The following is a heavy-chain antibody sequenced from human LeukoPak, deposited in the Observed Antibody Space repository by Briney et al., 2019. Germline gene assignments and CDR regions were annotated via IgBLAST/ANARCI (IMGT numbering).Heavy chain of an antibody. V-gene: IGHV3-53*01. CDR2: IYSGGST. CDR1: GFTVSSNY. Sequence: AGGSLRLSCAASGFTVSSNYMSWVRQAPGKGLEWVSVIYSGGSTYYADSVKGRFTISRDNSKSTLYLQMNSLRAEDTAVYYCARDRDRGYLYFDLWGRGTLVTVSS. D-gene: IGHD3-22*01. CDR3: ARDRDRGYLYFDL. J-gene: IGHJ2*01.